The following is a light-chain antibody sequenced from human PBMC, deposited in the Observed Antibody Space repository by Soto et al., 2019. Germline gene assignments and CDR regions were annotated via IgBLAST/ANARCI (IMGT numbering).Light chain of an antibody. CDR3: SSYAGSNNHVV. J-gene: IGLJ2*01. CDR1: SSDVGGYNY. CDR2: EVS. V-gene: IGLV2-8*01. Sequence: QSALTQPPSASGSPGQSVTISCTGTSSDVGGYNYVSWYQQHPGKAPKLMIYEVSKRPSGVPDRFSGSKSGNTVSLTVSGLQAEDEADYYCSSYAGSNNHVVFGGGTKVTVL.